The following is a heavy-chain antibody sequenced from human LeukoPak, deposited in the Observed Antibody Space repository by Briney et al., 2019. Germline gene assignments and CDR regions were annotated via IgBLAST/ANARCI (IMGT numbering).Heavy chain of an antibody. CDR3: ARAIGSGYYSAYNWFDP. V-gene: IGHV4-31*03. CDR1: GGSISSGDYY. CDR2: IYYSGST. D-gene: IGHD3-22*01. Sequence: SQTLSLTCTVSGGSISSGDYYRSWIRQPPGKGLEWIGYIYYSGSTYYNPSLKSRVTISIDTSKNQFSLKLSSVTAADTAVYYCARAIGSGYYSAYNWFDPWGQGTLVTVSS. J-gene: IGHJ5*02.